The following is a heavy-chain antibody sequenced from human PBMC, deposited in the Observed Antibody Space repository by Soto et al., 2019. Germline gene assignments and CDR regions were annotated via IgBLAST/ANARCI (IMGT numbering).Heavy chain of an antibody. CDR1: GGSFCGYY. CDR2: INHSGST. CDR3: AQTGPSGYYMDV. Sequence: SETLSLNCAVYGGSFCGYYWSCIRQPPGKGLEWIGEINHSGSTNYNPSLKSRVTISVDTSKNQFSLKLSSVTAADTAVYYCAQTGPSGYYMDVWGKGTTVT. V-gene: IGHV4-34*01. D-gene: IGHD3-10*01. J-gene: IGHJ6*03.